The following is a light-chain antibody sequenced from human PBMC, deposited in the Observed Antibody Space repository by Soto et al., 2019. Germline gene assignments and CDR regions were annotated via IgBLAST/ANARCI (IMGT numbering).Light chain of an antibody. Sequence: ETVLTQSPCTMCLSPGERATLSCRASQSVISSFLAWYQQRPGQAPRLLIYGASNRATGIPDRFSGRGSGTGFTLTISRLEPEDFAVYYCQQYGSFPLTFGGGTKVEIK. CDR3: QQYGSFPLT. CDR2: GAS. J-gene: IGKJ4*01. CDR1: QSVISSF. V-gene: IGKV3-20*01.